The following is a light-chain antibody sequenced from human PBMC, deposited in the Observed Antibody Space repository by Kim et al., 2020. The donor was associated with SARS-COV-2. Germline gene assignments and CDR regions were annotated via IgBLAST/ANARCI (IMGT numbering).Light chain of an antibody. CDR1: SLRSYY. J-gene: IGLJ2*01. CDR2: GKT. CDR3: NSRDSNDNVV. Sequence: SSELTQDPAVSVALGQTVRITCQGDSLRSYYATWYQQKPGQAPILVIYGKTNRPSGIPERFSGSSSGNTASLTITGTQAGDEADYYCNSRDSNDNVVFGG. V-gene: IGLV3-19*01.